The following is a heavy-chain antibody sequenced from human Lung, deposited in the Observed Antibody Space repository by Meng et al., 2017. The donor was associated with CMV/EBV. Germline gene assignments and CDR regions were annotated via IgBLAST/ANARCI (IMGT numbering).Heavy chain of an antibody. CDR1: GYTFTGYY. D-gene: IGHD7-27*01. Sequence: QVRLVPPGAAVKKPGPPVKVSFTPSGYTFTGYYMPSLRQAPGQGLEWVGRIPPSRGGTTYAQKFQGRVPMPRDTSISTAYMELSSLRSDDAAIYYCVRANLGSADYWGQGTLVTVSS. V-gene: IGHV1-2*06. J-gene: IGHJ4*02. CDR2: IPPSRGGT. CDR3: VRANLGSADY.